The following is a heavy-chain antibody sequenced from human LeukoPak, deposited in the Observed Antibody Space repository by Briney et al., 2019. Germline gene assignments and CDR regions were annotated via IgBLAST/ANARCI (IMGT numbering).Heavy chain of an antibody. CDR2: ISGSGGST. CDR3: ASAIAVVPAATDWDFDY. J-gene: IGHJ4*02. CDR1: GFTFSSYA. Sequence: GGSLRLSCAASGFTFSSYAMSWVRQAPGKGLEWVSAISGSGGSTYYADSVKGRFTISRDNSKNTLYLQMNSLRAEDTAVYYCASAIAVVPAATDWDFDYWGQGTLVTVSS. V-gene: IGHV3-23*01. D-gene: IGHD2-2*01.